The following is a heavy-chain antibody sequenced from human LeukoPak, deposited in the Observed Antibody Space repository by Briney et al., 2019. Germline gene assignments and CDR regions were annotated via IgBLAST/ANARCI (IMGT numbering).Heavy chain of an antibody. Sequence: GGSLRLSCAASGFTFSSYGMHWVRQAPGKGLEWVAVIWYDGSNKYYADSVKGRFTISRDNSKNTLYLQMNSLRAEDTAVYYCAKCRSSWYVYYFDYWGQGTLVAVSS. V-gene: IGHV3-33*06. D-gene: IGHD6-13*01. CDR2: IWYDGSNK. J-gene: IGHJ4*02. CDR1: GFTFSSYG. CDR3: AKCRSSWYVYYFDY.